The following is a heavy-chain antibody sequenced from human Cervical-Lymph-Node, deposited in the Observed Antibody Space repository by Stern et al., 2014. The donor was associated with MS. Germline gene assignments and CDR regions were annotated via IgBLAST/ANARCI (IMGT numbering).Heavy chain of an antibody. V-gene: IGHV1-69*01. Sequence: VQLVESGAEVKKPGSSGKVSCKGSGGTFSSYAISWVRQAPGQGLEGMGGIIPIFGTANYAQKFQGRVTITADESTSTAYMELSSLRSEDTAVYYCARGELKEGLVRGMDVWGQGTTVTVSS. CDR3: ARGELKEGLVRGMDV. J-gene: IGHJ6*02. D-gene: IGHD1-26*01. CDR2: IIPIFGTA. CDR1: GGTFSSYA.